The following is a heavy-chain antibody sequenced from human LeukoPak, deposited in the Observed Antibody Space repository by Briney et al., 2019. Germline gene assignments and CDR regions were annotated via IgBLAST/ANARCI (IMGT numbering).Heavy chain of an antibody. CDR2: IKQDGSEQ. CDR1: GFTFSSYW. Sequence: GGSLRLSCAASGFTFSSYWMSWVRQAPGKGLEWVANIKQDGSEQYYVDSVKGRFTISRDNAKNSLYLQMNSLRAEDTAVYYCARDRYYDSSGYSPSPNYYYYGMDVWGQGTTVTVSS. J-gene: IGHJ6*02. CDR3: ARDRYYDSSGYSPSPNYYYYGMDV. V-gene: IGHV3-7*01. D-gene: IGHD3-22*01.